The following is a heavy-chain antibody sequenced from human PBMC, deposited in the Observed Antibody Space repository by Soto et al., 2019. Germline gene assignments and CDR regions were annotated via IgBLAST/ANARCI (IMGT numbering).Heavy chain of an antibody. Sequence: SETLSLTCAVSGGSISSSNWWSWVRQPPGKGLEWFGEIYHSGSTNYNPSLKSRVTISVDKSKNQFSLKLSSVTAAETAVYYCARWLQHYYDSSGYRDYYYHGMDVCRQGTTVTFS. CDR1: GGSISSSNW. CDR2: IYHSGST. D-gene: IGHD3-22*01. V-gene: IGHV4-4*02. J-gene: IGHJ6*02. CDR3: ARWLQHYYDSSGYRDYYYHGMDV.